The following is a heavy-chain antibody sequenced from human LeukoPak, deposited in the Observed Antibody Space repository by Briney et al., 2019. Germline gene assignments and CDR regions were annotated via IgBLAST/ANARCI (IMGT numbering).Heavy chain of an antibody. CDR3: SRGGANDL. V-gene: IGHV4-4*07. D-gene: IGHD4/OR15-4a*01. Sequence: PSETLSLTCTVSGGSITSDYWSWIRQPAGKGREWIGRIFTSGSTSYNPSLKSRVTMSLDTSKNQFSLKLSSVTAADTAVYFCSRGGANDLWGQGTLVTVSS. CDR2: IFTSGST. CDR1: GGSITSDY. J-gene: IGHJ5*02.